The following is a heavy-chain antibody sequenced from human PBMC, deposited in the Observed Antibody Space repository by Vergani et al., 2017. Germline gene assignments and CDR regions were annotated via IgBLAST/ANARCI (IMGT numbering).Heavy chain of an antibody. D-gene: IGHD5-12*01. CDR3: AKDGYDF. CDR1: GFTFSSYG. Sequence: VQLVESGGGVVQPGRSLRLSCAASGFTFSSYGMHWVRQAPGKGLEWVSYISSSSSTIYYADSVKGRFTISRDNSKNTLYLQMNSLRAEDTAVYYCAKDGYDFWSQGTLVTVSS. CDR2: ISSSSSTI. J-gene: IGHJ4*02. V-gene: IGHV3-48*01.